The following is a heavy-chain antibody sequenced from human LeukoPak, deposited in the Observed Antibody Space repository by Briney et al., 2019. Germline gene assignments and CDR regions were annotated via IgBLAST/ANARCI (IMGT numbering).Heavy chain of an antibody. CDR1: GFTFSSYG. D-gene: IGHD2-2*01. Sequence: HPGRSLRLSCAASGFTFSSYGMHWVRQAPGKGLEWVAVISYDGSNKYYADSVKGRFTIPRDNSKNTLYLQMNSLGAEDTALYYCAKDRSGLRPGDYFYYMDVWGKGTTVTISS. CDR2: ISYDGSNK. J-gene: IGHJ6*03. CDR3: AKDRSGLRPGDYFYYMDV. V-gene: IGHV3-30*18.